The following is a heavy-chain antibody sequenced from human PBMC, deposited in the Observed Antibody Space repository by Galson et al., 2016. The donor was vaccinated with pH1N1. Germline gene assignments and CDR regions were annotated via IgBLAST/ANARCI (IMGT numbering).Heavy chain of an antibody. J-gene: IGHJ4*02. D-gene: IGHD3-10*01. CDR3: ARAVATRESF. CDR2: IKPDGSQT. Sequence: SLRISCAASGFTLSDYWMSWVRQAPGKGLEWVANIKPDGSQTYYVDSVQGRFTISRDNVKNSMFLHMYSLRAEDTAVYYCARAVATRESFWGQGTLVTVTS. CDR1: GFTLSDYW. V-gene: IGHV3-7*03.